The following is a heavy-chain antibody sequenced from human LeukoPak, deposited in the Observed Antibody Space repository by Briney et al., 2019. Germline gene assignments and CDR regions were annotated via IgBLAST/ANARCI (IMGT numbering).Heavy chain of an antibody. CDR3: ARIVGATPGPFDY. D-gene: IGHD1-26*01. CDR1: GGSISSSNYY. CDR2: IYYSGST. Sequence: PSETLSLTCTVSGGSISSSNYYWGWIRQPPGKGLEWIGSIYYSGSTYYNPSLKSRVTISVDTSKNQFSLKLSSVTAADTAVYYCARIVGATPGPFDYWGQGTLVTVSS. V-gene: IGHV4-39*01. J-gene: IGHJ4*02.